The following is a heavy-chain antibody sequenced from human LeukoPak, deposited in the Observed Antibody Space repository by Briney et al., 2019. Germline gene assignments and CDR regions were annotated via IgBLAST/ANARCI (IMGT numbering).Heavy chain of an antibody. Sequence: GGSLRLSCAASGFTFSSYSMNWVRQAPGKGLEWVSSISSSSSYIYYADSVKGRFTISRDNAKNSLYLQMNSLRAEDTAVYCCARVAPGYPIVVVVAATLYYFDYWGQGTLVTVSS. J-gene: IGHJ4*02. CDR1: GFTFSSYS. CDR2: ISSSSSYI. CDR3: ARVAPGYPIVVVVAATLYYFDY. D-gene: IGHD2-15*01. V-gene: IGHV3-21*01.